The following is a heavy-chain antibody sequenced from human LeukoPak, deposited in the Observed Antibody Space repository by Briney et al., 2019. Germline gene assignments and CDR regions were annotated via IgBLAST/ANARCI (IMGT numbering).Heavy chain of an antibody. CDR2: IWSDGSKT. Sequence: SGRSLRLSCAASGFTSTSYGMHWVRQAPGKGLEWVAVIWSDGSKTYYVDSVKGRFTISRDYSKNTLFLQMSSLRAEDTAVYYCATADSGSYYSGFDYWGQGTLVTVSS. V-gene: IGHV3-33*01. D-gene: IGHD1-26*01. J-gene: IGHJ4*02. CDR1: GFTSTSYG. CDR3: ATADSGSYYSGFDY.